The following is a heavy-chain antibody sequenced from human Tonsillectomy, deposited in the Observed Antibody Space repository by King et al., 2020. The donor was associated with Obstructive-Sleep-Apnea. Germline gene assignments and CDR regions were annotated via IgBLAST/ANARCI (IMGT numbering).Heavy chain of an antibody. CDR3: ARGARSGSSNWFDP. Sequence: VQLQESGPGLVKPSQTLSLTCTVSGASISSGDYNWSWVRQPPGKGLEWIGYTYYSGTSYNNPSLKSRVTISLDTSKNQFSLKLSSVTAADTAVYYCARGARSGSSNWFDPWGQGTLVTVSS. CDR1: GASISSGDYN. CDR2: TYYSGTS. J-gene: IGHJ5*02. V-gene: IGHV4-30-4*01. D-gene: IGHD3-10*01.